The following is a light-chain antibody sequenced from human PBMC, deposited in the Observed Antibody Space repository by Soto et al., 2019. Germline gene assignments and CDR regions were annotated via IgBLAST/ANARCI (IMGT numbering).Light chain of an antibody. Sequence: DIQMTQSPSSLSASVGERATVTCRASQSISTYLNWYQQKQGKAPRLLIYGASSLQRGVSSRFSASGDGTEFTLTISSLQPEDFATYYCQQANSFPLTFGGGTKVDIK. CDR3: QQANSFPLT. CDR1: QSISTY. V-gene: IGKV1-39*01. CDR2: GAS. J-gene: IGKJ4*01.